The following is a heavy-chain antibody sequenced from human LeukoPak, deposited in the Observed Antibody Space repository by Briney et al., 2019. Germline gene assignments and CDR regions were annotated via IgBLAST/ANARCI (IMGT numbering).Heavy chain of an antibody. J-gene: IGHJ4*02. Sequence: PGRSLRLSCAASGFTFDDYAMHWVRQAPGKGLEWVSGISWNSGSIGYADSVKGRFTISRDNAKNTLYLQMNSLRAEDTAVYYCARRERDYDSSGYYLWGQGTLVTVSS. CDR3: ARRERDYDSSGYYL. V-gene: IGHV3-9*01. CDR1: GFTFDDYA. CDR2: ISWNSGSI. D-gene: IGHD3-22*01.